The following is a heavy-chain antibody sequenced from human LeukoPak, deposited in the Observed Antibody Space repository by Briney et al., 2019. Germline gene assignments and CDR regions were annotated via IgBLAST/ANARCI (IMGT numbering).Heavy chain of an antibody. J-gene: IGHJ4*02. D-gene: IGHD6-19*01. CDR1: GFTFDEYG. Sequence: PGGSLRLSCAASGFTFDEYGMSWVRQAPGKGLEWVASIKPDGSEKYYVDSVKGRFTISRDNAKNSLYLQMNGLRAEDTAVYYCARVEDTSGWYWIAYWGQGTLVTVSS. CDR2: IKPDGSEK. V-gene: IGHV3-7*01. CDR3: ARVEDTSGWYWIAY.